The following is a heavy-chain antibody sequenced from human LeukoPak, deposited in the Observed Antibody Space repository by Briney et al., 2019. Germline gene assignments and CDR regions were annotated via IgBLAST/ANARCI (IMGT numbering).Heavy chain of an antibody. CDR2: IIPIFGTA. J-gene: IGHJ4*02. D-gene: IGHD3-3*01. CDR1: GGTFSSYA. V-gene: IGHV1-69*13. Sequence: ASVKVSCKASGGTFSSYAISWVRQAPGQGLEWMGGIIPIFGTANYAQKFQGRVTITADESTSTAYMELSRLRSEDTAVYYCASQPSITIFGVVPPPDYWGQGTLVTVSS. CDR3: ASQPSITIFGVVPPPDY.